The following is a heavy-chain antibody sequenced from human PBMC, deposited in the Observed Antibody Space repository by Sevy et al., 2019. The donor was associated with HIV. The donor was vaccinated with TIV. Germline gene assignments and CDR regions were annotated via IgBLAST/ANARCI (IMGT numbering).Heavy chain of an antibody. Sequence: GGSLRLSCAASGFTFSNYWMSWVRQAPGKGLEWVANIKQDGSQKYYVDSVKGRFTISRDNAKNSLFLQLNSLRAEDTAVSYCGSFKEVGWGQGKVVTLSS. CDR2: IKQDGSQK. V-gene: IGHV3-7*01. CDR3: GSFKEVG. CDR1: GFTFSNYW. D-gene: IGHD6-13*01. J-gene: IGHJ4*02.